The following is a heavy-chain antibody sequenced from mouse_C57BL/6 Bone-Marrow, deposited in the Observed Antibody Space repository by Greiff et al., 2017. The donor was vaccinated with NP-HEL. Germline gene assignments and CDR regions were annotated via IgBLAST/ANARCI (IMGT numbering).Heavy chain of an antibody. J-gene: IGHJ4*01. Sequence: EVHLVESGGGLVKPGGSLKLSLAASGFTFSSYTMSWVRQTPETRLEWVATISGGGGNTYYPDSVKGRFTISRDNAKNTLYLQMSSLRSEDTALYYCARQRGAMDYWGQGTSVTVSS. CDR2: ISGGGGNT. CDR3: ARQRGAMDY. V-gene: IGHV5-9*01. CDR1: GFTFSSYT.